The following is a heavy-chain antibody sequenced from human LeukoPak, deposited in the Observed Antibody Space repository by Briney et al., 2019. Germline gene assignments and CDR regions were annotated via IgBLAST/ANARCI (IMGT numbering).Heavy chain of an antibody. CDR1: GFPLSSYS. CDR3: VRVKGNYFDY. J-gene: IGHJ4*02. V-gene: IGHV3-48*01. CDR2: ISSIGSPI. Sequence: PGRSLRLSCAAAGFPLSSYSISWVRQPPGNGLEWVSYISSIGSPIYYVDSVKGRFTVSRDNAKNSLFLQMNSPRAEDTAVYYCVRVKGNYFDYWGQGDLVTVSS.